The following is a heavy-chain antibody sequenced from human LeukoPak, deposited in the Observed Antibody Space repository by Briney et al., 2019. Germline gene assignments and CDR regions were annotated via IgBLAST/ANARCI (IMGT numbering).Heavy chain of an antibody. V-gene: IGHV7-4-1*02. D-gene: IGHD6-19*01. CDR3: ARASSGWTADAFDI. J-gene: IGHJ3*02. Sequence: GASVKVSCKASGYTFTSYAMNWVRQAPGQGLEWMGWINTNTGNPTYAQGFTGRFVFSLDTSVSTAYLQISSLKAEDTAVYYCARASSGWTADAFDIWGQGTMVTVSS. CDR1: GYTFTSYA. CDR2: INTNTGNP.